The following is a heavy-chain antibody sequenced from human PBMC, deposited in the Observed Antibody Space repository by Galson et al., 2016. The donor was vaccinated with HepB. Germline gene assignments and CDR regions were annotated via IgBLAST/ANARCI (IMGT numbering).Heavy chain of an antibody. CDR1: GYTFTNYY. Sequence: SVKVSCKASGYTFTNYYMHWVRLAPGQGLEWMGIINPSGGTTTYAQKFQGSVTMTRDTSTTTDYMELSSLRSADTAVYYCARGEDSGDDFGDYWGQGTLVTVSA. V-gene: IGHV1-46*01. J-gene: IGHJ4*02. D-gene: IGHD5-12*01. CDR3: ARGEDSGDDFGDY. CDR2: INPSGGTT.